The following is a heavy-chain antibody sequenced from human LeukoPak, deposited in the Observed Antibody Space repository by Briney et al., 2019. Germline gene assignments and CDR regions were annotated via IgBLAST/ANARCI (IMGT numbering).Heavy chain of an antibody. CDR2: IYYSGGT. CDR1: GDSISSYY. CDR3: ARIGVYSGAY. J-gene: IGHJ4*02. Sequence: TSETLSLTCTVSGDSISSYYWSWIRQPPGKGLEWIGYIYYSGGTDYNPSLKSRVTISADTSKNKFSLNLSAVTAADTAQYYCARIGVYSGAYWGQGTLVTVSS. D-gene: IGHD2-15*01. V-gene: IGHV4-59*01.